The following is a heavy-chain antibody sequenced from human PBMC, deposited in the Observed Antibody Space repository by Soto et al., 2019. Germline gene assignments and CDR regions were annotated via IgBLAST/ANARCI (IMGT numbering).Heavy chain of an antibody. CDR2: ISSSGDSE. V-gene: IGHV3-23*01. Sequence: GGSLRLSCAASGFIFSTYAMNWVRQAPGKGLEWVSAISSSGDSEYCAESVRGRFTISRDNSINTLYLQMRSLRPEDTAVYYCAHPRGYGVFDAVDIWGQGTMVTVSS. CDR3: AHPRGYGVFDAVDI. J-gene: IGHJ3*02. CDR1: GFIFSTYA. D-gene: IGHD4-17*01.